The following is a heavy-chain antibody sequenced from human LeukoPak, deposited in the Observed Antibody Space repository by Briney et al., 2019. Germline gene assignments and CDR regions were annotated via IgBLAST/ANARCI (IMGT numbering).Heavy chain of an antibody. CDR1: GFTFSSYS. CDR2: ITGSSTYI. Sequence: GDSLRLSCAASGFTFSSYSMNWVRQAPGKGLEWVSSITGSSTYIHYADSVKGRFTISRDNAKNSLYLQMYSLRAEDTAVYYCARGFADFVWGSYPSSYWGQGILVTVSS. V-gene: IGHV3-21*01. CDR3: ARGFADFVWGSYPSSY. D-gene: IGHD3-16*02. J-gene: IGHJ4*02.